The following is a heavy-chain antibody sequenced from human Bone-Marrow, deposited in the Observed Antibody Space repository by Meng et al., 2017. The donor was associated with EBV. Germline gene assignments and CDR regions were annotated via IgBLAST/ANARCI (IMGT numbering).Heavy chain of an antibody. D-gene: IGHD3-9*01. Sequence: QVQLQESGPGLVKPSGXLSLTRNVSGGSVSSGYYSWSCTRQPPGKGLEWIGYIYYSGSTNYNPSLKSRVTISVDTSKKQFSLKMSSVTAADTAVYYCARGRTISGHYPGDYWGQGTLVTVSS. V-gene: IGHV4-61*01. CDR3: ARGRTISGHYPGDY. CDR1: GGSVSSGYYS. J-gene: IGHJ4*02. CDR2: IYYSGST.